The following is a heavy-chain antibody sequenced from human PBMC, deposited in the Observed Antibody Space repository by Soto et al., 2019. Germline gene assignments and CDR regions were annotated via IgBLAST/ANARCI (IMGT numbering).Heavy chain of an antibody. CDR1: GFTFTRYS. CDR2: ISRTTNYI. J-gene: IGHJ4*01. D-gene: IGHD1-1*01. V-gene: IGHV3-21*06. CDR3: ARECDDLTSNFDY. Sequence: GGSLRLSFAASGFTFTRYSMNWGRRAPGKGLEWVSSISRTTNYIYYGDSMKGRFTISRDNAKNSLYLEMKSLRAEDTAVYYCARECDDLTSNFDYWGQGTLVTVSS.